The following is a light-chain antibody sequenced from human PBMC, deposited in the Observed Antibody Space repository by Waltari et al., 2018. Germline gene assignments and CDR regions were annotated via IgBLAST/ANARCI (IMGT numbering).Light chain of an antibody. Sequence: QSALTQPASVSGSPGQSITISCSGSSSDVDSYNLVSWYHQHPGKVPKLILYEGNKRPSWVSNRFSGSKSGDTASLTISGLQAEDEAAYYCCSYVTSRTFVFGGGTKVSVL. CDR1: SSDVDSYNL. V-gene: IGLV2-23*03. CDR3: CSYVTSRTFV. J-gene: IGLJ2*01. CDR2: EGN.